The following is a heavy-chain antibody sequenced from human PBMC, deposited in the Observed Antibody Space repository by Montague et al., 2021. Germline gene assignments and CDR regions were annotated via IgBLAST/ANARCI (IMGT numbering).Heavy chain of an antibody. D-gene: IGHD1-26*01. CDR2: IYSSGNT. CDR1: GDSMNTYK. V-gene: IGHV4-59*01. CDR3: GREWSGFDF. Sequence: SETLSLTCTVSGDSMNTYKWNWIRQPPGKGLEWIGYIYSSGNTNYNPSLKCRVTISVDTSRNQFSLEVSSVTAADTAMYYCGREWSGFDFWGHGTMVTVSS. J-gene: IGHJ3*01.